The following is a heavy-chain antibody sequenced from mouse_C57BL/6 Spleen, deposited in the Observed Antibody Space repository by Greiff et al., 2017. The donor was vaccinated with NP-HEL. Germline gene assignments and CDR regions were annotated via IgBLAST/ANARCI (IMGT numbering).Heavy chain of an antibody. V-gene: IGHV1-69*01. Sequence: QVQLQQPGAELVMPGASVKLSCKASGYTFTSYWMHWVKQRPGQGLEWIGEIDPSDSYTNYNQKFKGKSTLTVDKSSSTAYMQLSSLTSEDSAVYYCASQLGGYYFDYWGQGTTLTVSS. J-gene: IGHJ2*01. CDR2: IDPSDSYT. CDR1: GYTFTSYW. CDR3: ASQLGGYYFDY. D-gene: IGHD4-1*02.